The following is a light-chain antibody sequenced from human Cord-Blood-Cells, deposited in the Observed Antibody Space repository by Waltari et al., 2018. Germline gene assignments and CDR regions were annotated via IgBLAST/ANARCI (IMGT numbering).Light chain of an antibody. CDR1: ALPKPY. CDR3: QSADSSGTGV. CDR2: KDS. V-gene: IGLV3-25*03. Sequence: SYELTQPPSVSVSPGQTARITCSGDALPKPYAYWYQQKPGQAPVLVIYKDSERPSGIPERFSGSSSGTTVTLTISGVQAEDEADYYCQSADSSGTGVFGGGTKLTVL. J-gene: IGLJ3*02.